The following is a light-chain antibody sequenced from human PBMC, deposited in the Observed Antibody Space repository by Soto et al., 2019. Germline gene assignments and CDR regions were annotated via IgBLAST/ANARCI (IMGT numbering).Light chain of an antibody. Sequence: AIQLTQSPSSLSASVGDRVTITCRASQAISSALAWYQQKPGKAPKLLIYNASTLESGVPSRFSGSGSGTEFTLTISSLQPDDFATYYCQHFNNYSEAFGQGTKVDIK. J-gene: IGKJ1*01. CDR3: QHFNNYSEA. CDR1: QAISSA. CDR2: NAS. V-gene: IGKV1D-13*01.